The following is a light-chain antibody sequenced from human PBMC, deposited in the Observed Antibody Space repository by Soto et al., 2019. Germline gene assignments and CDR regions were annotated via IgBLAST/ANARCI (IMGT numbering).Light chain of an antibody. Sequence: DIQVTQSPSTLSAGAGDRVTITCRASQRISTYLNWYQQKPGKAPTLLIYAASSLQSGVPSRFSGGGSGTDFTLTINTLQPEDFATYFCQQCYSSPRTFGQGTKVAIK. CDR1: QRISTY. V-gene: IGKV1-39*01. CDR2: AAS. J-gene: IGKJ1*01. CDR3: QQCYSSPRT.